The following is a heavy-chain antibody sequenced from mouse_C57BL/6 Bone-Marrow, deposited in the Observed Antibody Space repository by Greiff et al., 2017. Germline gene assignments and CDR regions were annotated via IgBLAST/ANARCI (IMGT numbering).Heavy chain of an antibody. CDR2: IDPSDSDT. J-gene: IGHJ2*01. CDR1: GYTFTSYW. CDR3: ATHYYSSSSYFDD. V-gene: IGHV1-52*01. D-gene: IGHD1-1*01. Sequence: QVQLQQPGAELVRPGSSVKLSCKASGYTFTSYWMHWVKQRPIQGLEWIGNIDPSDSDTHYNQKFKDKATLTVDKSSSTAYLQPSSLTSEDSAVYYCATHYYSSSSYFDDWGQGTTLTVSS.